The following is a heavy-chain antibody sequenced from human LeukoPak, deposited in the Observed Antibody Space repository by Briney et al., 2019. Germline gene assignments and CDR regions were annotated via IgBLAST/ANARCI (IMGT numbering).Heavy chain of an antibody. V-gene: IGHV1-46*02. Sequence: ASVKVSCKASGYTFNNYYMHWVRQAPGQGLEWMGIINPSAGSTSFAQKFQGRVTMTRDMSTSTVYMELSSLRSEDTAVYYCARWSGELYSYFDYWGQGTLVTVSS. CDR1: GYTFNNYY. CDR2: INPSAGST. CDR3: ARWSGELYSYFDY. J-gene: IGHJ4*02. D-gene: IGHD3-10*01.